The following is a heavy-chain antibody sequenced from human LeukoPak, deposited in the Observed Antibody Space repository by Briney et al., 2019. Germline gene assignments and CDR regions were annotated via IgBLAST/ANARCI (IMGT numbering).Heavy chain of an antibody. CDR2: ISWNSGSI. J-gene: IGHJ3*02. V-gene: IGHV3-9*03. CDR3: AKDLHGGGSSTSGPLHI. D-gene: IGHD2-2*01. CDR1: AFTFDDYA. Sequence: GGSLRLSCAASAFTFDDYAMHWVRQAPGKGLEWVSGISWNSGSIGYADSVKGRFTISRDNAKNSLYLQMNSLRAQDMALYYCAKDLHGGGSSTSGPLHIWVQGTMVTVSS.